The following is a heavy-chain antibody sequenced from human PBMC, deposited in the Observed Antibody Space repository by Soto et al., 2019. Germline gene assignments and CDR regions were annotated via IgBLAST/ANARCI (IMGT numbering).Heavy chain of an antibody. Sequence: QVQLVQSGTEVKKPGASVKVSCKTSGYTFTNHGINWVRQAPGQVHERMGWINPYNANTNSAQKLQGRVTRTTDTSTTTAYMDLRSLTSDDTAVYYCARDRVAGIWGDAFDIWGQGTVVTVSS. CDR3: ARDRVAGIWGDAFDI. V-gene: IGHV1-18*04. D-gene: IGHD3-16*01. CDR2: INPYNANT. CDR1: GYTFTNHG. J-gene: IGHJ3*02.